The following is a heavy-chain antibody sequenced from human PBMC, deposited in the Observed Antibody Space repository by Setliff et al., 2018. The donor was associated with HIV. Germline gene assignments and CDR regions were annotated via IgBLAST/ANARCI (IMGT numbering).Heavy chain of an antibody. Sequence: SETLSLTCTVSGGSMSTYYWSWIRQPPGKGLEWIGYIYTSGSTNYNPSLRSRVTISVDTSKNQFSLRLSSVTAADTAVYYCARGEFYCGTDCYWSSFDDWGQGILVTVSS. CDR2: IYTSGST. D-gene: IGHD2-21*02. J-gene: IGHJ4*02. CDR3: ARGEFYCGTDCYWSSFDD. V-gene: IGHV4-4*08. CDR1: GGSMSTYY.